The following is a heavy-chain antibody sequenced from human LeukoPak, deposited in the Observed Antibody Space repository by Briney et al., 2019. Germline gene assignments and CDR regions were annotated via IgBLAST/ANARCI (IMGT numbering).Heavy chain of an antibody. V-gene: IGHV3-21*01. CDR2: ITSGNNI. CDR3: ARERASSRFDP. CDR1: GFTFSSYT. Sequence: TGGSLRLSCAASGFTFSSYTMNWVRQAPGKGLEWVSSITSGNNIYYADSVKGRFTISRDNAKNSLYLEMNSLRAEDTAVYYCARERASSRFDPWGQGTLVTVSS. D-gene: IGHD6-13*01. J-gene: IGHJ5*02.